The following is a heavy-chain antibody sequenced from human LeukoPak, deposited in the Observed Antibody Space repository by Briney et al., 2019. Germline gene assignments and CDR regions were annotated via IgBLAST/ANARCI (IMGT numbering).Heavy chain of an antibody. CDR2: INQGGSVQ. J-gene: IGHJ4*02. CDR3: ARVEYSGWNLEY. CDR1: GFTFRSYW. V-gene: IGHV3-7*01. Sequence: GGSLRLSCAASGFTFRSYWMSWVRQAPGKGLEWVANINQGGSVQYYMDSVKGRFTISRDDAKNSLYVQMNSLRDEDTAVYYCARVEYSGWNLEYWGQGTLVTISS. D-gene: IGHD5-12*01.